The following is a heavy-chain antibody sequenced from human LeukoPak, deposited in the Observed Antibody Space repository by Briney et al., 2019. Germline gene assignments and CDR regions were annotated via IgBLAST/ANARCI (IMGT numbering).Heavy chain of an antibody. D-gene: IGHD3-10*01. J-gene: IGHJ4*02. V-gene: IGHV4-59*01. Sequence: SETLSLTCTVSGGSISDYYWSWIRQPPGKGLEWIGNTYYSGSTDFNPSLKSRVTISVDRSKNQFFPKLSSVTAADTAVYYCVRGWEFFDYWGQGTLVTVSS. CDR2: TYYSGST. CDR3: VRGWEFFDY. CDR1: GGSISDYY.